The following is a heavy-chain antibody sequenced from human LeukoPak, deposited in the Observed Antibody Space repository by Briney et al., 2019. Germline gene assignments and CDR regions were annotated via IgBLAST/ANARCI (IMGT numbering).Heavy chain of an antibody. CDR1: GFSFSSFS. CDR2: ISGGSSFT. Sequence: GGSLRLSCAASGFSFSSFSMNWVRQAPGKGLEWVSYISGGSSFTYYVDSVKGRFTISRDNAKNSLYLQMNSLRVDDTAVYYCAKDDSALWFGELSHYFNWWGQGTLVTVSS. D-gene: IGHD3-10*01. V-gene: IGHV3-21*04. J-gene: IGHJ4*02. CDR3: AKDDSALWFGELSHYFNW.